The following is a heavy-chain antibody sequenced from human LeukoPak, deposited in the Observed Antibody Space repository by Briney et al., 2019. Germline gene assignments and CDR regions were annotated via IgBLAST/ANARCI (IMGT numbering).Heavy chain of an antibody. CDR3: ARPGSAPYFF. J-gene: IGHJ4*02. CDR2: INSDGSSK. CDR1: GFTFSSYW. Sequence: GGSLRLSCAASGFTFSSYWMHWVGQAPGKGLVWVTHINSDGSSKNYADSVKGRFTISRDNAKKTLYLQMNSLRAEDTAVYYCARPGSAPYFFWGQGTLVTVSS. D-gene: IGHD1-14*01. V-gene: IGHV3-74*01.